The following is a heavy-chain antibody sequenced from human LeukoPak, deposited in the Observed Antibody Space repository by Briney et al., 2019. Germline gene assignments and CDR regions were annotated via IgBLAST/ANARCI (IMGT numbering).Heavy chain of an antibody. CDR2: ISWNSGSI. J-gene: IGHJ4*02. CDR1: GFTFSSNY. D-gene: IGHD5-24*01. V-gene: IGHV3-9*01. CDR3: AKDIRAGAGGFDY. Sequence: GGSLRLSCAASGFTFSSNYMSWVRQAPGKGLEWVSGISWNSGSIDYADSVKGRFTISRDNAKNSLYLQMNSLRAEDTALYYCAKDIRAGAGGFDYWGQGTLVTVSS.